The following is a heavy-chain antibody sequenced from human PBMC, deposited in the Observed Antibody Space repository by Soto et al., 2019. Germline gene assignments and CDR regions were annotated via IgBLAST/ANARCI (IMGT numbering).Heavy chain of an antibody. CDR1: GDSGGFISSSSYH. CDR3: ARPYGDYDFDY. D-gene: IGHD4-17*01. CDR2: IYYSGST. Sequence: SETLSLTCTVSGDSGGFISSSSYHWGWIRQPPGKGLEWIGNIYYSGSTYYNPSLKSRVTISVDTSKNQFSLKLSSVTAADTAVYYCARPYGDYDFDYWGQGTLVTVSS. J-gene: IGHJ4*02. V-gene: IGHV4-39*01.